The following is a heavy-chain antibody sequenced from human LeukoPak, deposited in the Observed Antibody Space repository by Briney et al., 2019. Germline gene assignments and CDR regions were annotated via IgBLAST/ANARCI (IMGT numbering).Heavy chain of an antibody. CDR1: GFTFNTHG. Sequence: GGSLRLSCVASGFTFNTHGMHWVRQAPGKGPEWVAYISSSSSYISYADSVKGRFTISRDNANNSLFLQMNSLRAEDTAVYYCARGGYCSSNSCYLVDPWGQGTLVTVST. V-gene: IGHV3-21*03. D-gene: IGHD2-2*01. J-gene: IGHJ5*02. CDR2: ISSSSSYI. CDR3: ARGGYCSSNSCYLVDP.